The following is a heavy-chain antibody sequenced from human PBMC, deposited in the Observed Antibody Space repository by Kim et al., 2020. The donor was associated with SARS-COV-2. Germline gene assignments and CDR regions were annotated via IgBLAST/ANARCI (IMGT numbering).Heavy chain of an antibody. J-gene: IGHJ4*02. CDR3: AGVAGKPYFDY. Sequence: KYSQKFQGRVTITRDTSASTAYMELSSLRSEDTAVYYCAGVAGKPYFDYWGQGTLVTVSS. D-gene: IGHD6-19*01. V-gene: IGHV1-3*01.